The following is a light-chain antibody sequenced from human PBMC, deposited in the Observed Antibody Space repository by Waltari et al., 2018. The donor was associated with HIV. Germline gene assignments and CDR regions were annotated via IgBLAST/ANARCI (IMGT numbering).Light chain of an antibody. V-gene: IGKV3-20*01. CDR3: QQYGSSPG. CDR2: GAS. CDR1: QSVSSSY. Sequence: EIVLTQSPGTLSLSPGERVTLSCRASQSVSSSYLAWYQQKPGQAPRVLIYGASSRATGIPDRFSGSGSGTDLTLTISRLEPEDFAVYYCQQYGSSPGFGGGTKVEIK. J-gene: IGKJ4*01.